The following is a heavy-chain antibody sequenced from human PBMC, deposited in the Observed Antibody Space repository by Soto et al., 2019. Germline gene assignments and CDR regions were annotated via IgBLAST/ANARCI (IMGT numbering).Heavy chain of an antibody. Sequence: ASVKVSCKASGFTFTSSAVHWVRQARGQRLEWIGWIVVGSGNTNYAQKFQERVTITRDMSTSTAYMELSSLRSEDTAVYYCAADRTRTYYYGSGSDADAFDIWGQGTMVTVSS. CDR1: GFTFTSSA. D-gene: IGHD3-10*01. V-gene: IGHV1-58*01. CDR2: IVVGSGNT. J-gene: IGHJ3*02. CDR3: AADRTRTYYYGSGSDADAFDI.